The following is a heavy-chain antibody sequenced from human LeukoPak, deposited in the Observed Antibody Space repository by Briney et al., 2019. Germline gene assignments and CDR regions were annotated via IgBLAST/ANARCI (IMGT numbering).Heavy chain of an antibody. Sequence: GGSLRLSCAASGFIFSSYGMHWVRQAAGKGLEWVAFIRYDGRNKYYADSVKGRFTISRDNSKNTLYLQMNSLRGEDTAVYYCAKGPMVRVDYWGQGTLVTVSS. CDR2: IRYDGRNK. CDR3: AKGPMVRVDY. D-gene: IGHD3-10*01. V-gene: IGHV3-30*02. J-gene: IGHJ4*02. CDR1: GFIFSSYG.